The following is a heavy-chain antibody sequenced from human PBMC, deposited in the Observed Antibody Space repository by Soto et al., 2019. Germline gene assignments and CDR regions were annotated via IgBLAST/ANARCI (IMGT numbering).Heavy chain of an antibody. V-gene: IGHV3-21*01. D-gene: IGHD2-8*01. J-gene: IGHJ4*02. CDR3: ARVGWECTNGVCYSDY. Sequence: GGSLRLSCAASGFTFSSYSMNWVRQAPGKGLEWVSSISSSSSYIYYADSVKGRFTISRDNAKNSLYLQMNSLRAEDTAVYYCARVGWECTNGVCYSDYWGQGTLVTVSS. CDR1: GFTFSSYS. CDR2: ISSSSSYI.